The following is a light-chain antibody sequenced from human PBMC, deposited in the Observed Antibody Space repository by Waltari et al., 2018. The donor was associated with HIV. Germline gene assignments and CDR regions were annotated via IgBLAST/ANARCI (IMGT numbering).Light chain of an antibody. Sequence: VLLQSPGSLSLSLGERVSLSCRASQSVGSSSLAWYQQIPGQAPRLLIYATSTRATGIPDRFGGSGSGTDFTLTINRLEPEDSAVYYCQQYGTPPYTFGQGAKVEIK. CDR3: QQYGTPPYT. V-gene: IGKV3-20*01. J-gene: IGKJ2*01. CDR1: QSVGSSS. CDR2: ATS.